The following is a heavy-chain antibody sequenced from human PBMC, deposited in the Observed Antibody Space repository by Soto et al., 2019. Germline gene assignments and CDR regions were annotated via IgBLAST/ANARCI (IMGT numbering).Heavy chain of an antibody. J-gene: IGHJ4*02. V-gene: IGHV4-4*07. CDR2: IFSSGST. CDR3: ARDGYYSAYNFANGIQLWSFDF. Sequence: SETLSLTCTVSGGSINTFYWSWVRQPAGKGLEWIGRIFSSGSTSFNPSLESRVAMSVDTSKNHFSLTLSSVTAAVMAVYYCARDGYYSAYNFANGIQLWSFDFWGQGAPVTVSS. CDR1: GGSINTFY. D-gene: IGHD5-12*01.